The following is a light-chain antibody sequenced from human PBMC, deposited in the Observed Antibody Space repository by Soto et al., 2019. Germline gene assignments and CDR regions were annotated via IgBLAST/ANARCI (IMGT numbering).Light chain of an antibody. V-gene: IGLV2-23*01. J-gene: IGLJ2*01. CDR3: CSYARSSTCSGV. CDR1: RSDVGSYKL. CDR2: EGS. Sequence: QSALTQPASVSGSPGQSITISCTGTRSDVGSYKLVSWYQQHPGKAPKLMIYEGSKRPSGVSNRFSGTKSGNTASLTISELQAEHEADYYCCSYARSSTCSGVVGGGTKLTGL.